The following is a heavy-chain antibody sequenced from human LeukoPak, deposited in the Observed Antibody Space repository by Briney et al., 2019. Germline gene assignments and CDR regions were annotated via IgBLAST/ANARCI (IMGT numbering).Heavy chain of an antibody. J-gene: IGHJ4*02. CDR2: INPSGGST. D-gene: IGHD3-10*01. CDR1: GYSFTSYY. V-gene: IGHV1-46*01. Sequence: ASVKVSGKAFGYSFTSYYMHWVRQAPGQGLEWVGIINPSGGSTNYAQKFQGRVTMTRDTSTSTVYMELTRLRFEDTAVYYCVRERERGTYFIWGQGTLVTVSS. CDR3: VRERERGTYFI.